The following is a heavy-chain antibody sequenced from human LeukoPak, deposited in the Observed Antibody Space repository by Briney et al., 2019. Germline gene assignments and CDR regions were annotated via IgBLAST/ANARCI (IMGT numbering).Heavy chain of an antibody. CDR2: INPDSGDT. Sequence: ASVKVSCKASGYTFIGYNMYWVRQAPGQGLEWMGWINPDSGDTNYAQKVQGRVTMTRDTSNSTLYLELSSLTADDTAVYYCTRETINGESYSEAIDYWGQGTLVTVSS. CDR3: TRETINGESYSEAIDY. CDR1: GYTFIGYN. V-gene: IGHV1-2*02. J-gene: IGHJ4*01. D-gene: IGHD1-26*01.